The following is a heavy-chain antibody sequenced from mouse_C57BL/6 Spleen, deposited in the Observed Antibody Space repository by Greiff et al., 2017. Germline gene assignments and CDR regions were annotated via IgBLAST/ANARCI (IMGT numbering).Heavy chain of an antibody. CDR1: GYTFTSYW. V-gene: IGHV1-50*01. CDR3: ARGYDGSAYYAMDY. D-gene: IGHD1-1*01. J-gene: IGHJ4*01. Sequence: QVQLQQPGAELVKPGASVKLSCKASGYTFTSYWMQWVKQRPGQGLEWIGEIDPSDSYTNYNQKFKGKATLTVDTSSSTAYMQLSSLTSEDSAVYYCARGYDGSAYYAMDYWGQGTSVTVSS. CDR2: IDPSDSYT.